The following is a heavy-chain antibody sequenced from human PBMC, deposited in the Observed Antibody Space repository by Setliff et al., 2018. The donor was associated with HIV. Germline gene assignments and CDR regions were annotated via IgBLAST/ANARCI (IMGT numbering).Heavy chain of an antibody. CDR3: ARDHYDILTGYYRTYYYMDV. J-gene: IGHJ6*03. D-gene: IGHD3-9*01. Sequence: ASVKVSCKASGYTFTSYGISWVRQAPGQGLEWMGWISAYNGNTNYAQKLQGRVTMTRDTSTSTAYMELRSLRSDDTAVYYCARDHYDILTGYYRTYYYMDVWGKGTTVTVSS. CDR2: ISAYNGNT. CDR1: GYTFTSYG. V-gene: IGHV1-18*01.